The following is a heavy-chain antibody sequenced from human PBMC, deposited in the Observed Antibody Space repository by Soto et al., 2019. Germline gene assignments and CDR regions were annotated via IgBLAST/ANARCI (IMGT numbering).Heavy chain of an antibody. D-gene: IGHD3-3*01. Sequence: SETLSLTCTVSGGSVSRDSNFWSWIRQPPGKGLEWIGYIYYSGPSRYNPSLESRVTISIDSSKNQVSLTLTSVTAADTAVYYCARLYYDYVWGQGTTVTVSS. CDR3: ARLYYDYV. CDR2: IYYSGPS. J-gene: IGHJ6*02. V-gene: IGHV4-61*01. CDR1: GGSVSRDSNF.